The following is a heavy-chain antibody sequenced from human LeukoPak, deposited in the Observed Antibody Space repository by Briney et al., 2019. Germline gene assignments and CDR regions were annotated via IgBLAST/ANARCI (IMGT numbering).Heavy chain of an antibody. CDR3: ARADSIFGVDFYYFDY. D-gene: IGHD3-3*01. V-gene: IGHV3-11*04. CDR1: GFTFSDYH. CDR2: IGTTSINI. J-gene: IGHJ4*02. Sequence: PGGSLRLSCAASGFTFSDYHMSWIRRAPGKGLEWISHIGTTSINIKYGDSVKGRFTVSRDDAKNSLYLQMNSLRDEDSAVYYCARADSIFGVDFYYFDYWGQGTLVSVSS.